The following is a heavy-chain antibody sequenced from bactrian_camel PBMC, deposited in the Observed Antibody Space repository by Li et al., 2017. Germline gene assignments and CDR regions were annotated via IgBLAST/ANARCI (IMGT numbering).Heavy chain of an antibody. CDR2: IQDDGAK. J-gene: IGHJ4*01. V-gene: IGHV3S67*01. CDR3: AVDGPVAFYSDYPSDFRG. Sequence: VQLVESGGGSVQAGGSLRLSCARSGDINSRVCVGWFRQVPGKEREMVAQIQDDGAKHYDSTAEGRFTISKDAAKDTLDLRMTSLKPEDSGMYYCAVDGPVAFYSDYPSDFRGWGQGTQVTVS. CDR1: GDINSRVC. D-gene: IGHD2*01.